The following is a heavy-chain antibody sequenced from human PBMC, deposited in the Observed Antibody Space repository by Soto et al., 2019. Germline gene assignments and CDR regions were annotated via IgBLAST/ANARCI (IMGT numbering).Heavy chain of an antibody. Sequence: VQLVQSGAEAKKPGASVKVSCKASGYTFTSYYMNWVRQAPGQGLEWMGIINPSGGSTTYAQKFQGRVTMTRDTSTSTVYMELSNLRSDDTAVYYCTSQSGPTDYWGQGTLVTVSS. CDR3: TSQSGPTDY. V-gene: IGHV1-46*01. CDR1: GYTFTSYY. CDR2: INPSGGST. J-gene: IGHJ4*02.